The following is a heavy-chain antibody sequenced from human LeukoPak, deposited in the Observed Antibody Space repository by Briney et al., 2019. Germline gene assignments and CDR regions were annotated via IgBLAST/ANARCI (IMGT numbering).Heavy chain of an antibody. CDR1: GGSISSYY. Sequence: SETLSLTCTVSGGSISSYYWSWIRQPPGKGLEWIGYIYYSGSTNYNPSLKSRVTISVDTSKNQFSLKLSSVTAADTAVYYCARDLGMITFGGVIVNHGMDVWGQGTTVTVSS. J-gene: IGHJ6*02. D-gene: IGHD3-16*02. CDR3: ARDLGMITFGGVIVNHGMDV. CDR2: IYYSGST. V-gene: IGHV4-59*01.